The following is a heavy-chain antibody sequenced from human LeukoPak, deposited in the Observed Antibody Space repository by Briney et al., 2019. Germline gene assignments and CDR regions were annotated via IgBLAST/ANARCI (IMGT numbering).Heavy chain of an antibody. CDR1: GYTFTGYY. Sequence: ASVKLSCKAAGYTFTGYYMDLMREAPGPGLEWMGCINLSSGGTNYAQTFPGRVRLTRATSITNAYMDLSRLRSDVTAVYYFGRDRRVLRGYGTFYFDYWGQGTLVTVSS. J-gene: IGHJ4*02. V-gene: IGHV1-2*02. D-gene: IGHD3-22*01. CDR2: INLSSGGT. CDR3: GRDRRVLRGYGTFYFDY.